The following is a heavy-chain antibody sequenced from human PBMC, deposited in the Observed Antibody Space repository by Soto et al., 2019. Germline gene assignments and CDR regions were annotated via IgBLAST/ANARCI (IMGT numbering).Heavy chain of an antibody. CDR2: ISGSGGST. CDR3: VDFDWLFYYGMDV. V-gene: IGHV3-23*01. D-gene: IGHD3-9*01. J-gene: IGHJ6*02. CDR1: GFTFSSYA. Sequence: GGSLRLSCAASGFTFSSYAMSWVRQAPGKGLEWVSAISGSGGSTYYADSVKGRFTISRDNSKNTLYLQMNSLRAEDTAVYYCVDFDWLFYYGMDVWGQGTTVTVS.